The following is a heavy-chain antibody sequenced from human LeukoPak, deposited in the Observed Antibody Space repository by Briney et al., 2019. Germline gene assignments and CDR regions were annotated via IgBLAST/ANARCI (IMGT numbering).Heavy chain of an antibody. V-gene: IGHV6-1*01. CDR1: GDSVSSNSAA. CDR2: TYYRSKWYN. J-gene: IGHJ4*02. CDR3: ARIVGATADS. D-gene: IGHD1-26*01. Sequence: SQTLSLTCAISGDSVSSNSAAWSWVRQSPSKGLGLLGRTYYRSKWYNHYAVSVKTRITINPDRSKNQCSLQLNSVTPEDTAVYYCARIVGATADSWGQGTLVTVSS.